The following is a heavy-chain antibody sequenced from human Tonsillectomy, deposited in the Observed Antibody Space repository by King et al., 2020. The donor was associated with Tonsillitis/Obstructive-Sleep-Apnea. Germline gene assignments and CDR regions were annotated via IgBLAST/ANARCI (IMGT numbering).Heavy chain of an antibody. D-gene: IGHD6-13*01. CDR3: ARHWAYSRSYNWFDP. J-gene: IGHJ5*02. Sequence: QLVQSGAEVKKPGESLKISCKGSGYSFTSYWIGWVRQMPGKGLEWMGIIYPGDADTRYSPSFQGQVTISADKSISTAYLQWSSLKASDTAMYYCARHWAYSRSYNWFDPWGQGTLVTVSS. CDR2: IYPGDADT. CDR1: GYSFTSYW. V-gene: IGHV5-51*01.